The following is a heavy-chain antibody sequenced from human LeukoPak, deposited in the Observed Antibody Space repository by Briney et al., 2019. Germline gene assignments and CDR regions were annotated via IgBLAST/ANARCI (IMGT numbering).Heavy chain of an antibody. CDR3: AREPVGDKSFDY. CDR2: LSSSGTYI. V-gene: IGHV3-21*01. Sequence: PGGSLRLSCAASQFIFSSHTMNWVRQAPGKGLEWVSSLSSSGTYIYYAVSVKGRFTISRDNAKDSLYLQMNSLRVEDTAVYYCAREPVGDKSFDYWGQGTLVTVSS. D-gene: IGHD1-26*01. J-gene: IGHJ4*02. CDR1: QFIFSSHT.